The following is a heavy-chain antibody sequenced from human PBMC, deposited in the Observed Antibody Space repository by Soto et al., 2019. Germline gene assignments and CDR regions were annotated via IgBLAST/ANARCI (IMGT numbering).Heavy chain of an antibody. CDR2: IYYSGST. CDR1: GGSISSYY. D-gene: IGHD3-9*01. CDR3: ARGILTGYSPYYYYYMDV. Sequence: SETLSLTCTVSGGSISSYYWSWIRQPPGKGLEWIGYIYYSGSTNYNPSLKSRVTISVDTSKNQFSLKLSSVTAADTAVYYCARGILTGYSPYYYYYMDVWGKGTTVTVS. V-gene: IGHV4-59*01. J-gene: IGHJ6*03.